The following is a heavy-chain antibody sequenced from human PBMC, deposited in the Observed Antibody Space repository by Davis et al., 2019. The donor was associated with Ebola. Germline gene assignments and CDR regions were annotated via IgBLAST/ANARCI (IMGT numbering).Heavy chain of an antibody. CDR3: AREGLDTAMFYYYGMDV. J-gene: IGHJ6*02. CDR2: ISGSGGST. Sequence: GESLKISCAASGFTFTNYAMNWVRQAPGKGLEWVSSISGSGGSTYYADSVKGRFTISRDNSKNTLYLQMNSLRAEDTAVYYCAREGLDTAMFYYYGMDVWGQGTTVTVSS. D-gene: IGHD5-18*01. V-gene: IGHV3-23*01. CDR1: GFTFTNYA.